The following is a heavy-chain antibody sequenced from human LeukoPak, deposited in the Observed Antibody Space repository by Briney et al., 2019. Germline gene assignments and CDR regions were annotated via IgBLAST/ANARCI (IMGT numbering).Heavy chain of an antibody. Sequence: GGSLRLSCAASGFTVSSNYMSWVRQAPGKGLEWVSVIYSGGSTYYADSVKGRFTISRDNSKNTLYLQMNSLRAEDTAVYYCARATMGENYFDYWGQGTLVTVSS. CDR3: ARATMGENYFDY. V-gene: IGHV3-53*01. J-gene: IGHJ4*02. CDR2: IYSGGST. D-gene: IGHD5-12*01. CDR1: GFTVSSNY.